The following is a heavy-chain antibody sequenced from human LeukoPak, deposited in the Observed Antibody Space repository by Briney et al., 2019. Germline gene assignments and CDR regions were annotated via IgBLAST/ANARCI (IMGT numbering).Heavy chain of an antibody. J-gene: IGHJ3*02. V-gene: IGHV3-74*01. D-gene: IGHD3-16*01. CDR2: INSDGSST. CDR1: GFTFSSYW. CDR3: AKDRDDYVWGSYLGAFDI. Sequence: GGSLRLSCAASGFTFSSYWMHWVRQAPGKGLVWVSRINSDGSSTSYADSVKGRFTISRDNSKNTLYLQMNSLRAEDTAVFYCAKDRDDYVWGSYLGAFDIWGQGTMVTVSS.